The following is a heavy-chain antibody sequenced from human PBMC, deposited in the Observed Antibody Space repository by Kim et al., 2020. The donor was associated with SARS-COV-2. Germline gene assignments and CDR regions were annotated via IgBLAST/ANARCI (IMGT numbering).Heavy chain of an antibody. CDR3: ATRGAMVRGVIDY. V-gene: IGHV3-23*01. J-gene: IGHJ4*02. D-gene: IGHD3-10*01. Sequence: YPDSVKGRFTISRDNSKNTLYLQMNSLRDEDTAVYYCATRGAMVRGVIDYWGQGTLVTVSS.